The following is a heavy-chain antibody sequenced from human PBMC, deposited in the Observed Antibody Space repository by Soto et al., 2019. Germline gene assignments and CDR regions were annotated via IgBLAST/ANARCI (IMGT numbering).Heavy chain of an antibody. CDR1: GFTFSSCG. V-gene: IGHV3-33*01. CDR2: IWYDGSNK. J-gene: IGHJ4*02. Sequence: PGGSLRLSCAASGFTFSSCGMHWVRQAPGKGLEWVAVIWYDGSNKYYADSVKGRFTISRDNSKNTLYLQMNSLRAEDTAVYYCARAKDDSSGYYSIFDYWGQGTLVTVSS. CDR3: ARAKDDSSGYYSIFDY. D-gene: IGHD3-22*01.